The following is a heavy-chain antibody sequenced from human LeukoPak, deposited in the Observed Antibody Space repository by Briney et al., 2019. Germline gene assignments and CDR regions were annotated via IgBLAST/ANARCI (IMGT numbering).Heavy chain of an antibody. J-gene: IGHJ5*02. CDR1: GGSISSGSYY. Sequence: PSETLSLTCTVSGGSISSGSYYWSWIRQPAGKGLEWIGRIYTSGSTSYNPSLKSRVTISVDTSKNQFSLKLSSVTAADTAVYYCARTPNIAGTTSSWFDPWGQGTLVTVSS. V-gene: IGHV4-61*02. D-gene: IGHD1-7*01. CDR2: IYTSGST. CDR3: ARTPNIAGTTSSWFDP.